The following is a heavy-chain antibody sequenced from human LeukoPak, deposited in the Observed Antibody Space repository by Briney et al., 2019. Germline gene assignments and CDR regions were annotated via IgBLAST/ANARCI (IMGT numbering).Heavy chain of an antibody. J-gene: IGHJ4*02. CDR2: IYYSGCT. CDR1: GGSISSSSYY. Sequence: PSVTLSLTCTVSGGSISSSSYYWGWIRQPPGKGLEWIGSIYYSGCTYYNPSLKSGVTISVDTSKNQFSLKLSSVTAAYTAVYYCARRGVLRPRIQYYFDYWGQGTLVTVSS. D-gene: IGHD2/OR15-2a*01. CDR3: ARRGVLRPRIQYYFDY. V-gene: IGHV4-39*07.